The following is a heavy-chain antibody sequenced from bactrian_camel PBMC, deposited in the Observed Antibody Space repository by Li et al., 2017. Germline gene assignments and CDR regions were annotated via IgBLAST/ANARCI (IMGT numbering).Heavy chain of an antibody. Sequence: HVQLVESGGGSVQAGRSLRLSCAASPRATYGIYYMAWFRQPTGKERERVADITQFGTTTYADSVKDRFTISQDNDRNTLDLQMNSLKPEDTAVYYCALDLVGCGGRPAVASLYDYWGQGTQVT. CDR2: ITQFGTT. D-gene: IGHD1*01. J-gene: IGHJ4*01. CDR1: PRATYGIYY. V-gene: IGHV3S53*01. CDR3: ALDLVGCGGRPAVASLYDY.